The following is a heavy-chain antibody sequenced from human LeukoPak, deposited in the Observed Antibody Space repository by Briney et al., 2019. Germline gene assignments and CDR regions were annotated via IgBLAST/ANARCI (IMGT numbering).Heavy chain of an antibody. Sequence: ASVKVSCKASGYTFANYGIFWVRQAPGQGLEWMGWISAYSGNTNYAQKLQGRVTMTTETSTSTAYMELESLRSDDTAVYYCAISQGSYYDTSGYLGGDYWGQGTLVTVSS. J-gene: IGHJ4*02. CDR1: GYTFANYG. D-gene: IGHD3-22*01. CDR3: AISQGSYYDTSGYLGGDY. V-gene: IGHV1-18*01. CDR2: ISAYSGNT.